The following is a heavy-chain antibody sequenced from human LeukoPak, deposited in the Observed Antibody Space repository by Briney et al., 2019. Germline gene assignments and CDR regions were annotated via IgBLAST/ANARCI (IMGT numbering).Heavy chain of an antibody. CDR3: ARRLTQYDCFDP. CDR2: TYYRSTWYN. D-gene: IGHD2-2*01. V-gene: IGHV6-1*01. Sequence: SQTLSLTCVISGDSVSSNSAAWNWIRQSPSRGLEWLGRTYYRSTWYNDYAVSVRGRITVSPDTSKNQFSLHLNSVTPEDTAVYYCARRLTQYDCFDPWGQGILVTVSS. CDR1: GDSVSSNSAA. J-gene: IGHJ5*02.